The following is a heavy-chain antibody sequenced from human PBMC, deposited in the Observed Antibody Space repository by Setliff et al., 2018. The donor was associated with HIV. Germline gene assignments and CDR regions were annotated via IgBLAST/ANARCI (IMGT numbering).Heavy chain of an antibody. CDR2: VSHSGRT. D-gene: IGHD3-10*01. CDR1: GGYISSTNW. J-gene: IGHJ5*02. CDR3: ARDGGFGDQGGNWFDP. V-gene: IGHV4-4*02. Sequence: SETLSLTCAVSGGYISSTNWWSWVRQPPGKGLEWIGEVSHSGRTNYNPSLKGRVSISVDKSKNQLSLKLNSVTAADTAVYYCARDGGFGDQGGNWFDPWGQGTLVTVSS.